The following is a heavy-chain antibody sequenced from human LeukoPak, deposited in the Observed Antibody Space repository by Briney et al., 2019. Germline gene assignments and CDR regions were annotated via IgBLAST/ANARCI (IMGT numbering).Heavy chain of an antibody. CDR1: GYTFTSYD. J-gene: IGHJ4*02. CDR2: MNPNSGNS. D-gene: IGHD3-3*01. CDR3: AKDLVSDYDFWSGYFYTTYFDY. Sequence: GASVKVSCKASGYTFTSYDINWVRQATGQGLEWMGWMNPNSGNSGYAQKFQGRVTMTRNTSISTAYMELSSLRSEDTAVYYCAKDLVSDYDFWSGYFYTTYFDYWGQGTLVTVSS. V-gene: IGHV1-8*01.